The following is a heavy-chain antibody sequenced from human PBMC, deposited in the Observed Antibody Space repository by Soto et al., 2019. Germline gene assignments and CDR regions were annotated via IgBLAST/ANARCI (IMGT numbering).Heavy chain of an antibody. J-gene: IGHJ6*02. CDR1: GLTFSSYE. CDR3: ASVMLRFSYGIDV. D-gene: IGHD3-3*01. Sequence: PGGSLRLSCAASGLTFSSYEMHWVRQAPGKGLEWVSYISKSGSIIYYTDSVKGRFTISRDNAKNLLYLEMNSLRVEDSAVYFCASVMLRFSYGIDVWGQGTTVTVSS. CDR2: ISKSGSII. V-gene: IGHV3-48*03.